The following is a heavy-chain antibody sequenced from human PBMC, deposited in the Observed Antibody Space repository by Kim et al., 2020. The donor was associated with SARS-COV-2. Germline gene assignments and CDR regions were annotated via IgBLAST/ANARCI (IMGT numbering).Heavy chain of an antibody. CDR2: ISYDGSNK. CDR1: GFTFSSYG. CDR3: AKLWVRSSDYFDY. J-gene: IGHJ4*02. V-gene: IGHV3-30*18. D-gene: IGHD3-10*01. Sequence: GGSLRLSCAASGFTFSSYGMHWVRQAPGKGLEWVAVISYDGSNKYYADSVKGRFTISRDNSKNTLYLQMNSLRAEDTAVYYCAKLWVRSSDYFDYWGQGTLVTVSS.